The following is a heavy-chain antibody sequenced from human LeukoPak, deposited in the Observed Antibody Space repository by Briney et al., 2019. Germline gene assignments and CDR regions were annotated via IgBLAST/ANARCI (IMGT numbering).Heavy chain of an antibody. J-gene: IGHJ6*03. Sequence: SETLSLTCTVSGDSVSSTSYSWGWNRQPPGKGLEFIGSIYDSGSTYDNPSLKSRVTISVDTSKNQFSLNLSSVTAADTAMYYCARAVIRASNGGSHYYYMDVWGKGTTVTISS. CDR3: ARAVIRASNGGSHYYYMDV. V-gene: IGHV4-39*07. CDR2: IYDSGST. D-gene: IGHD5-18*01. CDR1: GDSVSSTSYS.